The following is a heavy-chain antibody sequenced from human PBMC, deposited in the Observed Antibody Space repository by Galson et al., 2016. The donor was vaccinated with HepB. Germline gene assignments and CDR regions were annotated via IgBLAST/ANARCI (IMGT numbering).Heavy chain of an antibody. Sequence: SLRLSCAASGFTVSSKYMSWVRQAPGKRREWVSVIYSGGSAYYADSVKGRFTIARDNSKNTLYLQMNSLRAEDTAVYYCASKPPAGTNEVTLGQGTLVTVSS. V-gene: IGHV3-53*01. J-gene: IGHJ5*02. CDR2: IYSGGSA. CDR3: ASKPPAGTNEVT. CDR1: GFTVSSKY. D-gene: IGHD6-13*01.